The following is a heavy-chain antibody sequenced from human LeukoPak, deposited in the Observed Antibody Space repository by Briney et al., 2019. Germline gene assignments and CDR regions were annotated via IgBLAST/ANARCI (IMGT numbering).Heavy chain of an antibody. Sequence: PGGSLRLSCAVSGFTFDAYLMTWVRQAPGRGLEWVANVNQDGTEQYYVDSVRGRFTISRDNAKNSLYLQMNSLRDEDTALYYCARRAYGYGDFFDYWGQGTLVTVSS. V-gene: IGHV3-7*01. D-gene: IGHD4-17*01. CDR3: ARRAYGYGDFFDY. CDR2: VNQDGTEQ. CDR1: GFTFDAYL. J-gene: IGHJ4*02.